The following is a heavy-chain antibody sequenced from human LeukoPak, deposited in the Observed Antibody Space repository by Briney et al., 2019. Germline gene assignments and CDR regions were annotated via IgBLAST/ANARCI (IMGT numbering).Heavy chain of an antibody. D-gene: IGHD3-3*01. Sequence: SETLSLTCTVSGGSISSSSYYWGWIRQPPGKGLEWIGSIYYSGSTYYNPSLKSRVTISVDTSKNQFSLKLSSVTAADTAVYYCAREASDDDFWSGWNDYYYYYYMDVWGKGTTITVSS. J-gene: IGHJ6*03. CDR1: GGSISSSSYY. CDR3: AREASDDDFWSGWNDYYYYYYMDV. CDR2: IYYSGST. V-gene: IGHV4-39*07.